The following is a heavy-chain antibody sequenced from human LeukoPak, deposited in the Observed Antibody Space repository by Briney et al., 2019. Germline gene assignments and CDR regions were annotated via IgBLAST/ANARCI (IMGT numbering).Heavy chain of an antibody. CDR2: MNPNSGNT. CDR1: GYTFTSYD. Sequence: ASVKVSCKASGYTFTSYDINWVRQATGQGLEWMGWMNPNSGNTGYAQKFQGRVTMTEDTSTDTAYMELSSLRSEDTAVYYCATGRLAVAPKKLDYWGQGTLVTVSS. J-gene: IGHJ4*02. D-gene: IGHD6-19*01. V-gene: IGHV1-8*01. CDR3: ATGRLAVAPKKLDY.